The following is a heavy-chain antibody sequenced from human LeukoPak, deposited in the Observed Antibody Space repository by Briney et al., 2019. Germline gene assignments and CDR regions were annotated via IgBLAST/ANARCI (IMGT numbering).Heavy chain of an antibody. CDR3: ASDRNSGYDYKGS. V-gene: IGHV1-69*05. J-gene: IGHJ5*02. D-gene: IGHD5-12*01. Sequence: GASVKVSCKASGGSLSNYVINWVRQAPGQGLEWMGGIIVIFGEAHYSQKFKGRVTISTDESATTAYMELTSLRSEHTAVYYCASDRNSGYDYKGSWGQGTLVTVSS. CDR2: IIVIFGEA. CDR1: GGSLSNYV.